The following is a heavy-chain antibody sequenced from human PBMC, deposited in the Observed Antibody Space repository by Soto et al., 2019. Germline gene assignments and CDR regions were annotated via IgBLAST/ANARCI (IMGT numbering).Heavy chain of an antibody. J-gene: IGHJ4*02. V-gene: IGHV3-23*01. Sequence: GGSLRLSCAASGFTFSSYAMSWVRQAPGKGLEWVSAISGSGGSTYYADSVKGRFTISRDNSKNTLYLQMNSLRAEDTAVYYCAKRPEYYDILTGYYLLFDYWGQGTLVTVSS. D-gene: IGHD3-9*01. CDR1: GFTFSSYA. CDR3: AKRPEYYDILTGYYLLFDY. CDR2: ISGSGGST.